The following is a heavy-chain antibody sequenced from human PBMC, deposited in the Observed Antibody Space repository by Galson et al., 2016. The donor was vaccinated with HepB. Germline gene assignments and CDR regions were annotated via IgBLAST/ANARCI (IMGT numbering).Heavy chain of an antibody. CDR1: GDTFTGYY. Sequence: SVKVSCKASGDTFTGYYIHWVRQAPGQGLEWMAWLSANSGATNYAQKFQGWVTMTRDTSISTAYMELTSLTSDAMAIYYCATSTGYRSGWGAFDIWGQGTMVTVSS. V-gene: IGHV1-2*04. J-gene: IGHJ3*02. CDR2: LSANSGAT. CDR3: ATSTGYRSGWGAFDI. D-gene: IGHD6-25*01.